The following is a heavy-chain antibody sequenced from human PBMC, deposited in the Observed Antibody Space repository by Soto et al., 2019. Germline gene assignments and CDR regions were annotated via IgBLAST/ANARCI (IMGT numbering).Heavy chain of an antibody. CDR1: GFTFSSYG. CDR2: MSYDGSNK. Sequence: QVQLVESGGGVVQPGRSLRLSCAASGFTFSSYGMHWVRQAPGKGLEWVAVMSYDGSNKYYADSVKGRFTISRDNSKNTLYLQMNSLRAEDTAVYYCADEDDSSGWPTIDYWGQGTLVTVSS. J-gene: IGHJ4*02. V-gene: IGHV3-30*18. D-gene: IGHD6-19*01. CDR3: ADEDDSSGWPTIDY.